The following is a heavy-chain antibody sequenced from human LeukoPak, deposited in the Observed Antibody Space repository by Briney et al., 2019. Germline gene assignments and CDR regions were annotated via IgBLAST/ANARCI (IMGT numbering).Heavy chain of an antibody. Sequence: GGSLRLSCAASGFIFSDHWMHWVRQAPGKGLEWVSAISGSGGSTYYADSVKGRFTISRDNSKNTLYLQMNSLRAEDTAVYYCAKEPPWGPFDYWGQGTLVTVSS. J-gene: IGHJ4*02. D-gene: IGHD3-16*01. CDR1: GFIFSDHW. CDR2: ISGSGGST. CDR3: AKEPPWGPFDY. V-gene: IGHV3-23*01.